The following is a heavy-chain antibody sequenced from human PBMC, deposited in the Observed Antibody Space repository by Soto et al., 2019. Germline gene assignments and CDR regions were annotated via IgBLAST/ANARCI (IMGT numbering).Heavy chain of an antibody. V-gene: IGHV3-33*01. J-gene: IGHJ4*02. D-gene: IGHD2-2*01. CDR3: ARAYCSSSSCYYFDY. Sequence: QVQLVESGGGVVQPGRSLRLSCAASGFTFSSYGMHWVRQAPGKGLEWVAVIWYDGSNKYYADSVKGRFTISRDNSKNTLYLQMNSLRAEDTAVYYCARAYCSSSSCYYFDYWGQGTLVTVSS. CDR2: IWYDGSNK. CDR1: GFTFSSYG.